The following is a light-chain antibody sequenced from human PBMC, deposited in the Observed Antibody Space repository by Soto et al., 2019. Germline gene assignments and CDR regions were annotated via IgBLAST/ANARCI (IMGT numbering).Light chain of an antibody. CDR2: RNN. Sequence: QSVLTQPPSVSGTPGQRVTISCSGSSSNIGGYYVSWYQQLPGTAPKVLIYRNNQRPSGVPDRFSGSKSGTSASLAISGLRSDDEADYYCAAWDDSLSGYVFGTGTKLTVL. V-gene: IGLV1-47*01. CDR1: SSNIGGYY. CDR3: AAWDDSLSGYV. J-gene: IGLJ1*01.